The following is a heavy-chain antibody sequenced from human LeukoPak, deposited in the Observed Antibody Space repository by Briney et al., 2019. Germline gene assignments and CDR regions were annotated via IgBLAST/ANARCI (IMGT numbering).Heavy chain of an antibody. CDR1: GGSISSYY. Sequence: SETLSLTCTVSGGSISSYYWSWIRQPPGKGLEWIGYIYYSGSTNYNPSLKSRVTISVDTSKNQFSLKLSSVTAADTAVYYCARSPRASRHYLPVDDYFDFWGQGTLITVSS. CDR3: ARSPRASRHYLPVDDYFDF. J-gene: IGHJ4*02. V-gene: IGHV4-59*01. CDR2: IYYSGST. D-gene: IGHD2-2*01.